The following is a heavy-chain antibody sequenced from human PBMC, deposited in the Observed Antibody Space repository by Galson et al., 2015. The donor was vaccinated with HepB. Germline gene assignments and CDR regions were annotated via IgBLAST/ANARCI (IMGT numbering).Heavy chain of an antibody. D-gene: IGHD6-19*01. CDR3: AKDLGYSSGWAFDY. J-gene: IGHJ4*02. V-gene: IGHV3-23*01. CDR2: ISGSGGST. CDR1: GFTFSSYA. Sequence: SLRLSCAASGFTFSSYAMSWVRQAPGKGLEWVSAISGSGGSTYYADSVKGQFTISRDNSKNTLYLQMNSLRAEDTAVYYCAKDLGYSSGWAFDYWGQGTLVTVSS.